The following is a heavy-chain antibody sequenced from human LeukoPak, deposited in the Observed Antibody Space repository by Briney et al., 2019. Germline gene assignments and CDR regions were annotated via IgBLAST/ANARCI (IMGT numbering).Heavy chain of an antibody. CDR3: ARGGPDTAMVRIGDY. CDR1: GYTFTSYY. CDR2: INPSGGST. Sequence: ASVKVSCKASGYTFTSYYMHWVRQARGQGLAWMGIINPSGGSTSYAQKFEGRVTMTRDTSTSTVYMELSSLRSEDTAVYYCARGGPDTAMVRIGDYWGQGTLVTVSS. D-gene: IGHD5-18*01. J-gene: IGHJ4*02. V-gene: IGHV1-46*01.